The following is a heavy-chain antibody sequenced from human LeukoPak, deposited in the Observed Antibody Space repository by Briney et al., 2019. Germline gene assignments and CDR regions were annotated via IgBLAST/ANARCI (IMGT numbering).Heavy chain of an antibody. Sequence: ASVKVSCKASGYTFTSYGISWVRQAPGQGLEWMGWISVYNGNTKYAQKFQGRVTMTTDTSTSKAYMELRSLKSDDTAVYYCARGVGANSRPDYWGQGTLVTVSS. CDR3: ARGVGANSRPDY. D-gene: IGHD1-26*01. V-gene: IGHV1-18*01. J-gene: IGHJ4*02. CDR2: ISVYNGNT. CDR1: GYTFTSYG.